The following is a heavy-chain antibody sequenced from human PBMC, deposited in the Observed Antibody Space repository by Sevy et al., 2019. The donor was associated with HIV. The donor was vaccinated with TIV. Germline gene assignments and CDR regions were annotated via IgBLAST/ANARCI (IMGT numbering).Heavy chain of an antibody. J-gene: IGHJ4*02. CDR2: IIPSVGIA. D-gene: IGHD2-21*02. CDR1: GGTLNNYG. Sequence: ASVKVSCKASGGTLNNYGMNWVRQAPGQGLEWMGGIIPSVGIASYAQKIKCRAAISADTSTSTLYLEVGRLRSDDTAVYFCASVRPCGGDCYFFDTWGQGTLVTVSS. V-gene: IGHV1-69*10. CDR3: ASVRPCGGDCYFFDT.